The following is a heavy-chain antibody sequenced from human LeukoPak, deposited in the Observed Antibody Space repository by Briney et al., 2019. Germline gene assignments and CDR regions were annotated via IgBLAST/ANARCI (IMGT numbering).Heavy chain of an antibody. CDR2: IIPILGIA. CDR1: GGTFSSYA. V-gene: IGHV1-69*04. J-gene: IGHJ5*02. Sequence: SVKVSCKASGGTFSSYAISWVRQAPGQGLEWMGRIIPILGIANYAQKFQGRVTITAGKSTSTAYMELSSLRSEDTAVYYCARVQSGSYHRAWGQGTLVTVSS. CDR3: ARVQSGSYHRA. D-gene: IGHD1-26*01.